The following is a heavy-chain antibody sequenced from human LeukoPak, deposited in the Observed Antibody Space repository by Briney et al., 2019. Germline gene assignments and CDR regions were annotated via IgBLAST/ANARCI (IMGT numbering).Heavy chain of an antibody. Sequence: PGGSLRLSCAASGFTFSSYAMSWVRQAPGKGLEWVSAISGSGGSTYYADSVKGRFTISRDNSKNTLYLQMNRLRAEDTAVYYCAKDQNYYGSGSADDAFDIWGQGTMVTVSS. CDR2: ISGSGGST. CDR3: AKDQNYYGSGSADDAFDI. V-gene: IGHV3-23*01. CDR1: GFTFSSYA. J-gene: IGHJ3*02. D-gene: IGHD3-10*01.